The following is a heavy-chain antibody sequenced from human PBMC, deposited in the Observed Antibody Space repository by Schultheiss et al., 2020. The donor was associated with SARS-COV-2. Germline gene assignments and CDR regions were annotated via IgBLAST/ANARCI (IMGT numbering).Heavy chain of an antibody. CDR3: DLSDDDYSSYFDY. J-gene: IGHJ4*02. Sequence: GGSLRLSCAASGFTFSSYEMNWVRQAPGKGLEWVSYISSSGSTIYYADSVKGRFTISRDNSKNTLYLQMNSLRAEDTAVYYCDLSDDDYSSYFDYWGQGTLVTVSS. D-gene: IGHD4-11*01. CDR2: ISSSGSTI. CDR1: GFTFSSYE. V-gene: IGHV3-48*03.